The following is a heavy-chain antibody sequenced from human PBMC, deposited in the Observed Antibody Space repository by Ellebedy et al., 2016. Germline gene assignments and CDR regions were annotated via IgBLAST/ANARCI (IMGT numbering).Heavy chain of an antibody. V-gene: IGHV1-69*04. Sequence: ASVKVSCKASGGTFSSYAISWVRQAPGQGLEWMGRIIPILGIANYAQKFQGWVTMTRDTSISTAYMELSRLRSDDTAVYYCARSVAARELDYWGQGTLVTVSS. CDR1: GGTFSSYA. D-gene: IGHD6-6*01. CDR3: ARSVAARELDY. J-gene: IGHJ4*02. CDR2: IIPILGIA.